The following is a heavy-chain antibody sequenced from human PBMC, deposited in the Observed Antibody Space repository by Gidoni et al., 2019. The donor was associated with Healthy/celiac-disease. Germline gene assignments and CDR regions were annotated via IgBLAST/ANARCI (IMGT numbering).Heavy chain of an antibody. D-gene: IGHD3-22*01. Sequence: QVQLVESGGGLVKPGGSLRLSCAASGFTFSDYYMSWIRQAPGKGLEWVSYISSSSSYTNYADSVKGRFTISRDNAKNSLYLQMNSLRAEDTAVYYCARSSPYYDSSGYSTGAFDIWGQGTMVTVSS. CDR2: ISSSSSYT. CDR3: ARSSPYYDSSGYSTGAFDI. V-gene: IGHV3-11*05. J-gene: IGHJ3*02. CDR1: GFTFSDYY.